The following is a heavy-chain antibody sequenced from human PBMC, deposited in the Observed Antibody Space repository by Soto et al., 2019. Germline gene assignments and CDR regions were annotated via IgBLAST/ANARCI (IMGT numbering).Heavy chain of an antibody. CDR3: ARLGWGDGDSDY. CDR2: ILYTGST. Sequence: SETLSLTCTVSGGSISKSNYFWGWIRQPPGKGLEWIGSILYTGSTTYNSSLQSRVTISVDTSKNQFSLKLTSVTAADTAAYFCARLGWGDGDSDYWGQGTLVTVSS. J-gene: IGHJ4*02. CDR1: GGSISKSNYF. D-gene: IGHD2-21*01. V-gene: IGHV4-39*01.